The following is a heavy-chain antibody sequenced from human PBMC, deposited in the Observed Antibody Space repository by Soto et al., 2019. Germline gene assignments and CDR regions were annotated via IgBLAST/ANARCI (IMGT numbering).Heavy chain of an antibody. Sequence: EQLQESGPGQVKPSETLSLTCSVSGGSVSSGSFHWSWIRQPPGKGLQLIGSIFYNGTANYSPSLKNRVSISIDTSQSQFFLQLISVAAADTAVYYCARIGGWYDIDFWGQGSLVTVSS. CDR3: ARIGGWYDIDF. CDR1: GGSVSSGSFH. V-gene: IGHV4-61*01. J-gene: IGHJ4*02. D-gene: IGHD6-19*01. CDR2: IFYNGTA.